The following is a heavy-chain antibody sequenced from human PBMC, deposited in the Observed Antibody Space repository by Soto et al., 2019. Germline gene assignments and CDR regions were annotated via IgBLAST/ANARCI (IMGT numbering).Heavy chain of an antibody. V-gene: IGHV3-48*01. CDR2: ISGSSDSI. J-gene: IGHJ4*02. D-gene: IGHD1-1*01. CDR3: AKHNWHDGGDEY. Sequence: EVQLVESGGGLVQPGGSLRLSCAASGVAFSSCAMNWVRQAPGKGLEWVSYISGSSDSIYYADSVKGRFTISRDNAKNSLYLQMNTLRAEDTAVYYCAKHNWHDGGDEYWGRGTLGTVSS. CDR1: GVAFSSCA.